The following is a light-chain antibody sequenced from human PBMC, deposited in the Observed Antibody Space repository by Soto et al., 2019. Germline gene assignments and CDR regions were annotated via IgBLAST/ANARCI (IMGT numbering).Light chain of an antibody. J-gene: IGKJ4*01. CDR2: WAS. Sequence: IVMTQSPDSLAVSLGEGATINCKSSQSVLYSSNNRNYLAWYQQKPGQPPKLLIYWASTRESGVPDRFSGSGSGTDFTLTISSLQAEDVAVYYCQQYYNTPLTFGGGTRVEIK. CDR3: QQYYNTPLT. CDR1: QSVLYSSNNRNY. V-gene: IGKV4-1*01.